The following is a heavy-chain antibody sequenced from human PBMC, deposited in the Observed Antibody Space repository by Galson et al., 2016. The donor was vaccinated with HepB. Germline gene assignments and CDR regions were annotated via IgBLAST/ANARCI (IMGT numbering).Heavy chain of an antibody. V-gene: IGHV3-23*01. CDR3: AKDIGYCSGGTCPNDAFDI. Sequence: LRLSCAASGFTFSSYAMTWVRQSPGKGLAWVSGISGSGGSTSYADSLKGRFTISRDNSKNTLYLEINSLRAEDTALYYCAKDIGYCSGGTCPNDAFDIWGQGTMVTVSS. J-gene: IGHJ3*02. D-gene: IGHD2-15*01. CDR1: GFTFSSYA. CDR2: ISGSGGST.